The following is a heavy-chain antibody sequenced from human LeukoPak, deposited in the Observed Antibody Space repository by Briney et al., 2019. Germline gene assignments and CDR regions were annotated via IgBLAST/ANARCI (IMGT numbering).Heavy chain of an antibody. D-gene: IGHD3-16*02. CDR3: ARAPANYDYVWGSYREYYFDY. CDR1: GYTFTDYY. J-gene: IGHJ4*02. Sequence: ASVKVSFKASGYTFTDYYLHWPRQAPAQGLEWMGWINPNSDGTNEVKKFQGRVTRTRDTSISTAYMEMSRLRSDDTAVYYCARAPANYDYVWGSYREYYFDYWGQGTLVTVSS. V-gene: IGHV1-2*02. CDR2: INPNSDGT.